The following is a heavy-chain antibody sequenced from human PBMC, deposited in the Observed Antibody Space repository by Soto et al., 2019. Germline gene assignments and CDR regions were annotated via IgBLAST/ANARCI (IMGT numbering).Heavy chain of an antibody. CDR2: IIPILGIA. D-gene: IGHD2-15*01. Sequence: QVQLVQSGAEVKKPGSSVKVSCKASGGTFSSYTISWVRQAPGQGLEWMGRIIPILGIANYAQKFQGRVTITADKSTSTAYMDLRSLRSEDTAVYYCALGYCSGGSCYTPLDYWGQGTLVTVSS. V-gene: IGHV1-69*02. CDR3: ALGYCSGGSCYTPLDY. CDR1: GGTFSSYT. J-gene: IGHJ4*02.